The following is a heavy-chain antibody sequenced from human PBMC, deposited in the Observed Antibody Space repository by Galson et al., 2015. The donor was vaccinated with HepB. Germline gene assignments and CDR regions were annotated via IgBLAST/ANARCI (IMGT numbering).Heavy chain of an antibody. V-gene: IGHV3-23*01. J-gene: IGHJ4*02. CDR2: ISGSGVST. Sequence: SLRLSCAASGFTFSSYAMSWVRQAPGKGLEWVSAISGSGVSTYYADSVKGRFTISRDNSKNTLYLQMNRLRAEDTAVYYCAKRGGYFDSSGYYVIDYWGQGTLVTVSS. D-gene: IGHD3-22*01. CDR3: AKRGGYFDSSGYYVIDY. CDR1: GFTFSSYA.